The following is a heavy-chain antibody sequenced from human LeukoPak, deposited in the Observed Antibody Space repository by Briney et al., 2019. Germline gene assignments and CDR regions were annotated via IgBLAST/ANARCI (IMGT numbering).Heavy chain of an antibody. J-gene: IGHJ4*02. V-gene: IGHV3-23*01. CDR1: GFIFINYA. Sequence: GGSLRLSCTASGFIFINYAMNWVRQAPGKGLEWVADIDNDGGKTYHTDSVKGRFTISRDNSKNTLYLQMNSLRAEDTALYYCAKSGARWSHFDYWGQGTLVTVSS. CDR3: AKSGARWSHFDY. D-gene: IGHD3-3*01. CDR2: IDNDGGKT.